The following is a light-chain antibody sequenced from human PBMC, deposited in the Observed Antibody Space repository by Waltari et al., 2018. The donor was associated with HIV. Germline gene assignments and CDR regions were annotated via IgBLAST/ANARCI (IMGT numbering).Light chain of an antibody. CDR3: AAWDASLSAWV. CDR1: NSNIGSNS. CDR2: MNN. V-gene: IGLV1-47*01. Sequence: QSVLTQPPSASGTPGQRVTISCSGSNSNIGSNSVSWYQQLPGTAPKLIMYMNNQRPSGVPDRFSGSKSGTSASLAISGLRSDDEADYYCAAWDASLSAWVFGGGTKLTVL. J-gene: IGLJ3*02.